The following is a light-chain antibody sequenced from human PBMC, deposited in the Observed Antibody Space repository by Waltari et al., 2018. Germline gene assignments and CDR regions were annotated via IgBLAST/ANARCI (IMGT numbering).Light chain of an antibody. CDR2: WAS. J-gene: IGKJ1*01. CDR3: QQYHSSPS. Sequence: DIVMTQSPDSLAVSLGERATINCKSSQRVLYTSNNKNYLAWYQQKPGQPPKLLIYWASTRVSGVPDRFSGSGSGTDFTLTISSLQAEDVAVYHCQQYHSSPSFGQGTKVEIK. CDR1: QRVLYTSNNKNY. V-gene: IGKV4-1*01.